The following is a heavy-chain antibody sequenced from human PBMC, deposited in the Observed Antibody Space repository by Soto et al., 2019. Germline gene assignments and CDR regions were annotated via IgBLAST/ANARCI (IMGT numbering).Heavy chain of an antibody. D-gene: IGHD6-13*01. CDR2: VDPNNGAT. Sequence: VQLVQSGSEVRKPGASVKLSCQASGYTFNGYYIHWVRQVPGQGLEWLGWVDPNNGATDFAQKLRGRITMTRDTPLRAAYVELSRLRSDDTAIYFCARSDCSSVSCPPYYVDFWDQGAMVTVSS. V-gene: IGHV1-2*02. CDR3: ARSDCSSVSCPPYYVDF. J-gene: IGHJ4*02. CDR1: GYTFNGYY.